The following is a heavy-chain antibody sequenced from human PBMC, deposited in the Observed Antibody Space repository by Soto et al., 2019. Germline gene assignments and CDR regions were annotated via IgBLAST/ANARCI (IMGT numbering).Heavy chain of an antibody. D-gene: IGHD6-19*01. V-gene: IGHV3-30-3*01. CDR2: ISYDGSNK. CDR3: ARGGAVADPTFFDY. J-gene: IGHJ4*02. Sequence: GGSLRLSCAASGFTFSSYAMHWVRQAPGKGLEWVAVISYDGSNKYYADSVKGRFTISRDNSKNTLYLQMNSLRAEDTAVYYCARGGAVADPTFFDYWGQGTLGTVSS. CDR1: GFTFSSYA.